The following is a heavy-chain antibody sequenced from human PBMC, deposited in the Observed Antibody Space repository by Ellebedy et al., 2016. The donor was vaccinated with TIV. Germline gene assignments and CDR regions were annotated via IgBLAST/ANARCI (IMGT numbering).Heavy chain of an antibody. D-gene: IGHD2-2*02. V-gene: IGHV3-23*01. CDR3: ARDSSPVPAAIRDSYDLDV. CDR1: GFTFSSYS. Sequence: GGSLRLXXAASGFTFSSYSMNWVRQAPGKGLEWVSAISGSGGSTYYADSVKGRFTISRDNSKNTLYLQMNSLRADDTAVYYCARDSSPVPAAIRDSYDLDVWGKGATVTVSS. CDR2: ISGSGGST. J-gene: IGHJ6*03.